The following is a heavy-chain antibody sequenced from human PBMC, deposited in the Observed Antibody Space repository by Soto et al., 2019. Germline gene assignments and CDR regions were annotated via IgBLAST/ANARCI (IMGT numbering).Heavy chain of an antibody. Sequence: QITLKESGPTLVKPAETLTLTCTFSGFSLSTTSMGVGWIRQPPGKALEWLALIYWANDTRYTPSLKNRLTITKDTSKNQVVLTMTNVDPVDTATYYCARSPYNWFDPWGQGTLVTVSS. V-gene: IGHV2-5*02. CDR2: IYWANDT. CDR3: ARSPYNWFDP. CDR1: GFSLSTTSMG. J-gene: IGHJ5*02.